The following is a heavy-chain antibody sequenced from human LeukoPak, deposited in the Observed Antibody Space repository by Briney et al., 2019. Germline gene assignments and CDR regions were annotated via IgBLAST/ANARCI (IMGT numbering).Heavy chain of an antibody. CDR1: GFTFSGSA. Sequence: GGSLRLSRAASGFTFSGSAMHWVRQASGKGLEWVGRIRSKANSYATGYAASVKGRFNISRDDSKNTAYLQMNSLKTEDTAVYYCTRREICLLDSYNWFDPWGQGTLVTVSS. CDR2: IRSKANSYAT. D-gene: IGHD3-16*01. CDR3: TRREICLLDSYNWFDP. V-gene: IGHV3-73*01. J-gene: IGHJ5*02.